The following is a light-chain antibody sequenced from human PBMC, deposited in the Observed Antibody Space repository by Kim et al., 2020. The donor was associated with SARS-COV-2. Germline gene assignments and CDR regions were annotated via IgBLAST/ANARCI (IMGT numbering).Light chain of an antibody. CDR3: QSYDSSLSGWV. CDR2: GNS. V-gene: IGLV1-40*01. Sequence: QRVTIYCTGSSSNIGAGYDVHWYQQLPGTAPKLLIYGNSNRPSGVPDRFSGSKSGTSASLAITGLQAEDEADYYCQSYDSSLSGWVFGGGTKLTVL. CDR1: SSNIGAGYD. J-gene: IGLJ3*02.